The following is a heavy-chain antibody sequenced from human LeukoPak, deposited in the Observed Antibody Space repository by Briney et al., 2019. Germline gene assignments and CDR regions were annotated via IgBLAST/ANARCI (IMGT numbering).Heavy chain of an antibody. CDR1: GVSISGYY. CDR2: INHSGRT. CDR3: ADHSGRTFDY. D-gene: IGHD3-10*01. V-gene: IGHV4-34*01. Sequence: SETLSLTCAVYGVSISGYYWRWLGQPPGKGLEWFGEINHSGRTNYKPSRKSRVTISVDTSKNQFSLKLSSVPAADTAVYYCADHSGRTFDYWGQGTLVTVSS. J-gene: IGHJ4*02.